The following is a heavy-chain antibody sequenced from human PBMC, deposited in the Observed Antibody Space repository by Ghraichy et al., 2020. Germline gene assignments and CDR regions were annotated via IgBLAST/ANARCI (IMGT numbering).Heavy chain of an antibody. J-gene: IGHJ4*02. CDR2: ISGSGGST. CDR1: GFSFSSYA. Sequence: GGSLRLSCAASGFSFSSYAMSWVRQAPGKGLEWVSAISGSGGSTYYADSVKGRFTISRDNSKNTLYLQMNSLRAEDTAVYYCAKDRALNRRPVVTPFDYWDQGTLVTVSS. V-gene: IGHV3-23*01. D-gene: IGHD4-23*01. CDR3: AKDRALNRRPVVTPFDY.